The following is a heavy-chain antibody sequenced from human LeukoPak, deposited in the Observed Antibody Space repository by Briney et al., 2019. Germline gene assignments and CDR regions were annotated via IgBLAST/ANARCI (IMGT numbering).Heavy chain of an antibody. CDR1: GGSISIYY. CDR2: IYYSGST. D-gene: IGHD3/OR15-3a*01. J-gene: IGHJ4*02. CDR3: ARGVDPDYFDY. Sequence: SETLSLTCTVSGGSISIYYWSWIRQPPGKGLEWIGYIYYSGSTNYNPSLKSRVTISVDTSKNQFSLKLSSVTAADTAVYYCARGVDPDYFDYWGQGTLVTVSS. V-gene: IGHV4-59*01.